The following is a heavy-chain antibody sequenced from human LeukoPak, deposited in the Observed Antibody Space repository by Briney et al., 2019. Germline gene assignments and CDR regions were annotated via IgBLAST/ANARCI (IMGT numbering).Heavy chain of an antibody. J-gene: IGHJ6*02. Sequence: SETLSLTCTVSGGSLNNYYWGWIRQAAGRGLEWIAYSYYSGGTNYNSSLKSRVTISVDTSKNQFSLKLSSVTAADTAVYYCARSIVVSVNYFYYGMDVWGQGTTVTVSS. D-gene: IGHD3-22*01. CDR1: GGSLNNYY. CDR3: ARSIVVSVNYFYYGMDV. CDR2: SYYSGGT. V-gene: IGHV4-59*08.